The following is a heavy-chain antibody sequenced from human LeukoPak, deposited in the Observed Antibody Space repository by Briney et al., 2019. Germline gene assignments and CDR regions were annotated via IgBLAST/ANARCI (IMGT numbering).Heavy chain of an antibody. CDR1: GGSFSGYY. Sequence: SETLSLTCAVYGGSFSGYYWSWIRQPPGKGLEWIGSIYYSGSTYYNPSLESRVTISVDTSKNQFSLKLSSVTAADTAVYFCARGPYSYDSSGAFDIWGQGTMVTVSS. CDR2: IYYSGST. V-gene: IGHV4-34*01. J-gene: IGHJ3*02. D-gene: IGHD3-22*01. CDR3: ARGPYSYDSSGAFDI.